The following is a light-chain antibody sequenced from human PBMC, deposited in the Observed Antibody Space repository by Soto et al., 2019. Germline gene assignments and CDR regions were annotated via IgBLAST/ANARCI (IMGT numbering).Light chain of an antibody. Sequence: DIQMTQSPSTLSASIGDRVTITCRASQSISSYLNWHQQKPGKAPKLLIYAASSLQSGVPSRFSGSGSGTDFTLTISSLQPEDFATYYCQQSYSTPWTFGQGTKVDI. CDR1: QSISSY. CDR3: QQSYSTPWT. CDR2: AAS. J-gene: IGKJ1*01. V-gene: IGKV1-39*01.